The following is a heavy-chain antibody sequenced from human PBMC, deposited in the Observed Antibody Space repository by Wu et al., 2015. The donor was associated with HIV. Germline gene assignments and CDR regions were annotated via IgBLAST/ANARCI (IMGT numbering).Heavy chain of an antibody. CDR2: IIPIFGTA. Sequence: QVQLVQSGAEVKKPGSSVKVSCKASGGTFSSYAISWVRQAPGQGLEWMGRIIPIFGTANYAQKFQGRVTITADESTSTAYMELSSLRSEDTAVYYCARDRNTYYYDSSGDNDAFDIWGQGDNGHRLF. D-gene: IGHD3-22*01. V-gene: IGHV1-69*13. CDR1: GGTFSSYA. J-gene: IGHJ3*02. CDR3: ARDRNTYYYDSSGDNDAFDI.